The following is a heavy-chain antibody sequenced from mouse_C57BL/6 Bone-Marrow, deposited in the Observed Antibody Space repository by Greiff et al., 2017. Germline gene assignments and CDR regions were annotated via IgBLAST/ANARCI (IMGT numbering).Heavy chain of an antibody. Sequence: QVQLQQSGAELVKPGASVKISCKASGYAFSSYWLNXVKQRPGKGLEWIGQIYPGDGDTNYNGKFKGKDTLTADKSSSTAYMQLSSLTSEDSAVYFCARSYYPWFAYWGQGTLVTVSA. V-gene: IGHV1-80*01. J-gene: IGHJ3*01. CDR2: IYPGDGDT. CDR3: ARSYYPWFAY. CDR1: GYAFSSYW. D-gene: IGHD1-1*01.